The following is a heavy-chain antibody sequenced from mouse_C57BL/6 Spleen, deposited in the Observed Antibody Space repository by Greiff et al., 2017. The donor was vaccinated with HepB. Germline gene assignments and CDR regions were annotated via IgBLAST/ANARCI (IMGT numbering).Heavy chain of an antibody. D-gene: IGHD2-5*01. CDR2: INPNNGGT. CDR1: GYTFTDYY. J-gene: IGHJ3*01. Sequence: VQLQQSGPELVKPGASVKISCKASGYTFTDYYMNWVKQSHGKSLEWIGDINPNNGGTSYNQKFKGKATLTVDKSSSTAYMELRSLTSEDSAVYYCARRYSNYVTAWFAYWGQGTLVTVSA. CDR3: ARRYSNYVTAWFAY. V-gene: IGHV1-26*01.